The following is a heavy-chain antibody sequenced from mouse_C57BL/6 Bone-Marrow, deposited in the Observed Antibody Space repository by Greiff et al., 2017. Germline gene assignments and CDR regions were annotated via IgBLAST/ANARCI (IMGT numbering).Heavy chain of an antibody. J-gene: IGHJ2*01. Sequence: DVQLVESEGGLVQPGSSMKLSCTASGFTFSDYYMAWVRQVPEKGQEWVANINYDGSSTYYLDSLKIRFFISSDNAKNILYLQMSSLKSEDTATYYCARAVGTHFDDWGQGTTLTVSA. CDR3: ARAVGTHFDD. D-gene: IGHD2-14*01. CDR1: GFTFSDYY. CDR2: INYDGSST. V-gene: IGHV5-16*01.